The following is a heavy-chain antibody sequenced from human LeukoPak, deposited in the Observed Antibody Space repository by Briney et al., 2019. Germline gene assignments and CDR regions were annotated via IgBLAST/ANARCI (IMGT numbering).Heavy chain of an antibody. CDR3: ARDLGWSGDS. CDR1: GFTFSSYG. Sequence: GRSLRLSCAASGFTFSSYGMHWVRQAPGKGLEWVAVISYDGSNKYYADSVKGRFTISRDNARNSLYLQMNSLGAEDTAVYYCARDLGWSGDSWGQGTLVTVSS. CDR2: ISYDGSNK. V-gene: IGHV3-30*03. J-gene: IGHJ4*02. D-gene: IGHD4-23*01.